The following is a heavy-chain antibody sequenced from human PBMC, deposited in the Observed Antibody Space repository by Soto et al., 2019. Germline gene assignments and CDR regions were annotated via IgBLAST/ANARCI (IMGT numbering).Heavy chain of an antibody. J-gene: IGHJ5*02. CDR3: ERLDDDFANGSNYFDP. Sequence: SESLSLTCTVSAGSLSSGGNFWSWIRQNPGKGLEGIGYIYYSRSTYYNPSAKSRVSMSVDTSMNPFFLNLRPVTDAATALSLFERLDDDFANGSNYFDPGGQGTLVTVSS. D-gene: IGHD1-1*01. CDR1: AGSLSSGGNF. V-gene: IGHV4-31*03. CDR2: IYYSRST.